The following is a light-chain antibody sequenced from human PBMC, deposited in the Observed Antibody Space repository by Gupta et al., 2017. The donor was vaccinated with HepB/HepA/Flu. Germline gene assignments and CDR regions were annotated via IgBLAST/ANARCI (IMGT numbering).Light chain of an antibody. V-gene: IGKV3-11*01. Sequence: EIVSTQSPATLSLSPEERATLSCRASQSVSSYLAWYQQKPGQAPRLHIYDASNRATGIPARFSGSGSGTDFTLTISSLEPEDFAVYYCRQSSPSTFGQGTKLEIK. CDR1: QSVSSY. CDR3: RQSSPST. J-gene: IGKJ2*01. CDR2: DAS.